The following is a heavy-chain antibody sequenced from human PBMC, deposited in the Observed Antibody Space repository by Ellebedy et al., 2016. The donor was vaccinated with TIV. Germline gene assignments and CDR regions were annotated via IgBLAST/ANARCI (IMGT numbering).Heavy chain of an antibody. J-gene: IGHJ4*02. V-gene: IGHV1-18*01. CDR3: ARVGLLGYCSSTSCQPYFDY. D-gene: IGHD2-2*01. Sequence: ASVKVSCXASGYTFTSYDISWLRQAPGQGLEWMGWISAYNGNTNYAQKLQGRVTMTTDTSTSTAYMELRSLRSDDTAVYYCARVGLLGYCSSTSCQPYFDYWGQGTLVTVSS. CDR1: GYTFTSYD. CDR2: ISAYNGNT.